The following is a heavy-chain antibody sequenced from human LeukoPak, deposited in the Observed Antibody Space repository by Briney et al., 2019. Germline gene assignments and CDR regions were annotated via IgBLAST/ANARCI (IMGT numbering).Heavy chain of an antibody. Sequence: GGSLRLSCAASGFTFSSYAMHWVRQAPGKGLEYVSAISSNGGSTYYANSVEGRFTISRDNSKNTLYLQMGSLRAEDMAVYYCARDAPSGSFDYWGQGTLVTVSS. J-gene: IGHJ4*02. V-gene: IGHV3-64*01. CDR1: GFTFSSYA. CDR2: ISSNGGST. D-gene: IGHD1-26*01. CDR3: ARDAPSGSFDY.